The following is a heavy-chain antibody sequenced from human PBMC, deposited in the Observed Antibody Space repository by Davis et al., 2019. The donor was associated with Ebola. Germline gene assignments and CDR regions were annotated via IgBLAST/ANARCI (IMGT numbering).Heavy chain of an antibody. CDR3: ARVSGYYYDSSGFGDFDY. CDR2: IWYDGSNK. J-gene: IGHJ4*02. V-gene: IGHV3-33*01. Sequence: PGGSLRLSCAASGFTFSSYGMHWVRQAPGKGLEWVAVIWYDGSNKYYADSVKGRFTISRDNSKNTLYLQMNSLRAEDTAVYYCARVSGYYYDSSGFGDFDYWGQGTLVTVSS. CDR1: GFTFSSYG. D-gene: IGHD3-22*01.